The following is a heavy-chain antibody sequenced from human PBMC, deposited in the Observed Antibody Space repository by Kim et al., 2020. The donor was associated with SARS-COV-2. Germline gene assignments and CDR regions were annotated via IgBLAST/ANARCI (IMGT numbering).Heavy chain of an antibody. J-gene: IGHJ4*02. Sequence: SETLSLTCTVSGESINTYYWNWIRQPPGKGLEWIGFIYYSGITKYNPSLKNRLTISRDTSKNNFSLKLTSVTAADTAVYYCATFGSSYGSGTYFDYWGQG. CDR3: ATFGSSYGSGTYFDY. D-gene: IGHD3-10*01. CDR1: GESINTYY. CDR2: IYYSGIT. V-gene: IGHV4-59*12.